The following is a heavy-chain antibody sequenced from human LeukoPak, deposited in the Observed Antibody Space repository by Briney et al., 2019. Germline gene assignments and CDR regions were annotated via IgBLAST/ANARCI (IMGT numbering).Heavy chain of an antibody. CDR2: ISWNSGSI. D-gene: IGHD6-13*01. Sequence: GRSLRLSCAASGFTFDDYAMHWVRQAPGKGLEWVSGISWNSGSIGYADSVKGRFTISGDNAKNSLYLQMNSLRAEDTALYYCAKDAQDSSSWFQIDYWGQGTLVTVSS. J-gene: IGHJ4*02. CDR3: AKDAQDSSSWFQIDY. CDR1: GFTFDDYA. V-gene: IGHV3-9*01.